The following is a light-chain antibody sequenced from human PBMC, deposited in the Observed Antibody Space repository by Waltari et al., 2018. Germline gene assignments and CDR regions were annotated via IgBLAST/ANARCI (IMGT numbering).Light chain of an antibody. V-gene: IGLV1-40*01. J-gene: IGLJ1*01. Sequence: HSVLTPPPSLSGAPGQRVTISCTERSSNIGAGYVVQWSQQCPGTAPKLLIYDNTNRPSGVPARFSGSKSGTSASLAITGLQAEDEADYYCQSYDSSLRGFYVFGTGTKVTV. CDR1: SSNIGAGYV. CDR2: DNT. CDR3: QSYDSSLRGFYV.